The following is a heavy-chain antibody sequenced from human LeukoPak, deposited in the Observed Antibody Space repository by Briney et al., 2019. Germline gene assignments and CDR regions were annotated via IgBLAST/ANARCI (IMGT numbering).Heavy chain of an antibody. D-gene: IGHD6-13*01. V-gene: IGHV4-31*03. CDR1: GGPISSGGYY. CDR3: ARVVQQLILGLDV. Sequence: SQTLSLTCTISGGPISSGGYYWSWIRQHPGKGLECLGYIYYSGSTYYNPSLKSRVTISVDTSKNQFSLKLSSVTAADTAVYYCARVVQQLILGLDVWGKGTTVTVSS. CDR2: IYYSGST. J-gene: IGHJ6*04.